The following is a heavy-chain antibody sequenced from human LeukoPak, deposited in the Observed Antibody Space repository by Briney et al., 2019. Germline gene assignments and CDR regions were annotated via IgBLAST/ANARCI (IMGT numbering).Heavy chain of an antibody. CDR2: IYYSGST. Sequence: PSETLSLTCTVSGGSISSYYWSWIRQPPGKGLEWIGYIYYSGSTNYNPSLKSRVTISEDASKNQFSLKLTSVTAADTAIYYCARHAGYCDGGRCFALFEYWGQGTLVTVSS. J-gene: IGHJ4*02. CDR3: ARHAGYCDGGRCFALFEY. CDR1: GGSISSYY. D-gene: IGHD2-15*01. V-gene: IGHV4-59*08.